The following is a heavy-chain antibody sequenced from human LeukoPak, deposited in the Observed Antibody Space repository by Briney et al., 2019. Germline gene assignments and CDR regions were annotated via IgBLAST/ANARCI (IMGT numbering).Heavy chain of an antibody. CDR1: GYTFSGYY. J-gene: IGHJ6*02. CDR2: INPNSGGT. CDR3: ANSGPPVTSYGMVV. Sequence: ASVRDSCKDPGYTFSGYYTHWLPQAPGQGREWMGWINPNSGGTNYAQKFQGRVTMTRDTSISTAYMELSRLRGGDTAVYYCANSGPPVTSYGMVVCRQGTTVTVSS. V-gene: IGHV1-2*02. D-gene: IGHD4-17*01.